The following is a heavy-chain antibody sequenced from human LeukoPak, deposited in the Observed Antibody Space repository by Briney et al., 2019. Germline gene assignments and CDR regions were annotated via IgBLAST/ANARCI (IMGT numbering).Heavy chain of an antibody. J-gene: IGHJ3*02. CDR2: IIPIFGTA. CDR3: ASLAGAGPDAFDI. Sequence: ASVKVSCKASGGTFSSYAISWVRQAPGQGLEWMGGIIPIFGTANYAQKFQGRVTITADESTSTAYMELSSLRSEDTAVYYCASLAGAGPDAFDIWGQGTMVTVSS. CDR1: GGTFSSYA. V-gene: IGHV1-69*13. D-gene: IGHD1-26*01.